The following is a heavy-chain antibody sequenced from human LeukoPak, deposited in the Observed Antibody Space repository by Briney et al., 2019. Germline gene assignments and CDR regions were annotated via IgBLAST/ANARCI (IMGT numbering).Heavy chain of an antibody. J-gene: IGHJ6*02. CDR3: AKVLRVTNFDYYGMDV. CDR1: GFTFSSYA. Sequence: GGPLRLSCAASGFTFSSYAMSWVRQAPGKGLEGVSAFSGSGGSTYYAASVKGRFTISRDNSKNTLYLQMNSLRAEDTAVYYCAKVLRVTNFDYYGMDVWGQGTTVTVSS. V-gene: IGHV3-23*01. D-gene: IGHD2-8*01. CDR2: FSGSGGST.